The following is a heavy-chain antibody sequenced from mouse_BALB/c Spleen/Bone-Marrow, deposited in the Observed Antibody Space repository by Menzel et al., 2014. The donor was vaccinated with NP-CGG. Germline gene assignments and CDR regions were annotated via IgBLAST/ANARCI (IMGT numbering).Heavy chain of an antibody. V-gene: IGHV5-6*02. CDR3: ALNWDSAY. J-gene: IGHJ3*01. CDR2: INNGGTYT. Sequence: DVKLVESGGDLVKPGGSLKLSCAASGFTFSSYGMSWVRQTPDKRLEWVATINNGGTYTYYPDSVKGRFTISRDNAKSTLYLQMSSLKSEDTAMYYCALNWDSAYWGQGTLVTVSA. CDR1: GFTFSSYG. D-gene: IGHD4-1*02.